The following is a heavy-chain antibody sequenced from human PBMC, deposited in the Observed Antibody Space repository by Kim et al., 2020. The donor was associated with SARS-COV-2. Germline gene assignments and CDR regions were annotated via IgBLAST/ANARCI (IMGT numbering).Heavy chain of an antibody. Sequence: YYADSVKGRFTISIDNSKVTLYLQMKGLRAEDTAVYYCAKDPGSSSWKIDYWGQGTLVTVSS. V-gene: IGHV3-30*02. D-gene: IGHD6-13*01. CDR3: AKDPGSSSWKIDY. J-gene: IGHJ4*02.